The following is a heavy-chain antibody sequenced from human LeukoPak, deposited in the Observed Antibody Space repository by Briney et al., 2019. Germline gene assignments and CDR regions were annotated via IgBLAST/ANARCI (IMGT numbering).Heavy chain of an antibody. CDR3: ARRARSSDY. CDR2: IYYSESS. CDR1: GVSIRSYY. J-gene: IGHJ4*02. Sequence: ETLSLTCTLSGVSIRSYYWSWIRQPPGKGLEWIGYIYYSESSSNNPVLKSRVTISVDTSKNQLSLNLTSVAAADTAVYYCARRARSSDYWAQGTLVTVSS. D-gene: IGHD6-6*01. V-gene: IGHV4-59*01.